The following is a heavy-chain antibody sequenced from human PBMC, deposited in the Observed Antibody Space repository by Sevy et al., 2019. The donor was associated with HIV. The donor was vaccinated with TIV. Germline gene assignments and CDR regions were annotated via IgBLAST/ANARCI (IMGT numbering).Heavy chain of an antibody. Sequence: ASVKVSCKFSGHTLTELPIHWVRQAPGKRLEWMGRFDPEDGERIYAQKFQGRVTMTEDTSTDTAYMELSSLRSEDTALYYCASTREYYSDNSGYFDYWSQGTLVTVSS. D-gene: IGHD3-22*01. CDR1: GHTLTELP. CDR2: FDPEDGER. CDR3: ASTREYYSDNSGYFDY. V-gene: IGHV1-24*01. J-gene: IGHJ4*02.